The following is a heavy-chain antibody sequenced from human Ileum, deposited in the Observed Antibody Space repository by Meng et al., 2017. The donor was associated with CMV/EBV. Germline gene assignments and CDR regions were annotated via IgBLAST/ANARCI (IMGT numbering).Heavy chain of an antibody. CDR3: ASLGSSSTSDI. V-gene: IGHV3-74*01. J-gene: IGHJ3*02. CDR1: GFTFSSYW. Sequence: GESLKISCAASGFTFSSYWMNWVRQVPRKGLVWVSGINGDGSTTSYVDSVQGRFTISRDNAKNTLFLQMNSLKDDDTAVYYCASLGSSSTSDIWGQGTMVTVSS. D-gene: IGHD6-6*01. CDR2: INGDGSTT.